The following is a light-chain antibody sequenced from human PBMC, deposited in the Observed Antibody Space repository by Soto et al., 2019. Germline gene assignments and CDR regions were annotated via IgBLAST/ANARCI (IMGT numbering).Light chain of an antibody. CDR3: QQCSNWPFT. V-gene: IGKV3D-15*01. J-gene: IGKJ2*01. CDR1: QSISTN. CDR2: DAS. Sequence: EIVMTQSPATLSVSPGERATLSCRASQSISTNLAWYQVKPGQAPRLLIYDASTRAPGIPARFSGRGSGTEFTLTITSLQSEDFAVYYCQQCSNWPFTFGQGTKLEIK.